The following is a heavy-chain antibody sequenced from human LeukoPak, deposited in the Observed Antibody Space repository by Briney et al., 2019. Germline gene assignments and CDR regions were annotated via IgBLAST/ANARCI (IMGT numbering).Heavy chain of an antibody. CDR2: IYYSGNT. CDR1: GGSISSGGYY. CDR3: ARTYGDYHFDI. Sequence: SETLSLTCTVSGGSISSGGYYWSWIRQHPGKGLEGIGYIYYSGNTYYNPSLNSRFTLSVDTSKYQFSLKVSSATAADTAVYYCARTYGDYHFDIWGQGTMVTVSS. J-gene: IGHJ3*02. V-gene: IGHV4-31*03. D-gene: IGHD4-17*01.